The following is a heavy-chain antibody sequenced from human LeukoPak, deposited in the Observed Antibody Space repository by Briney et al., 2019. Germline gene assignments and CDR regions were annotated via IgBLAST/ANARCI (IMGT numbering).Heavy chain of an antibody. CDR1: GFTFRSYG. CDR3: ARASGSYFNY. V-gene: IGHV3-48*04. Sequence: GGSLRLSCAASGFTFRSYGMNWVRQAPGKGLEWVSYISGGSSTICYADSVKGRFTISRDNAKDSLYLQMNSLRAEDTAVYFCARASGSYFNYWGQGTLVTVSS. D-gene: IGHD1-26*01. CDR2: ISGGSSTI. J-gene: IGHJ4*02.